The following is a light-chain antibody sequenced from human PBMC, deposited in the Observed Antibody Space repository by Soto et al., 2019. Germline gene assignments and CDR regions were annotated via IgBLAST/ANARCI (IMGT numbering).Light chain of an antibody. CDR3: CSYEGSNTFYV. V-gene: IGLV2-11*01. CDR2: HVS. J-gene: IGLJ1*01. Sequence: QSVLTQPRSVSGSPGQSVTISCTGTSSDVGAYNYVSWYQHHPGKAPKLMIYHVSKRPSGVPDRFSGSKSGNTASLTISGLQAEDEADYYCCSYEGSNTFYVFGTGTKLTVL. CDR1: SSDVGAYNY.